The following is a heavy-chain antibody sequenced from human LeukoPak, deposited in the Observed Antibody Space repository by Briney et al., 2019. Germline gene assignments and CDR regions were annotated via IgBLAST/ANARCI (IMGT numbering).Heavy chain of an antibody. CDR1: GFTFSTYA. J-gene: IGHJ6*02. V-gene: IGHV3-20*01. D-gene: IGHD6-6*01. Sequence: GGSLRLSCAASGFTFSTYAMTWLRQAPGKGLEWVSGINWNGGSTGYADSVKGRFTISRDNAKNSLYLQMDSLRAEDTALYHCARAYSSSSRYYYYYGMDVWGQGTTVTVSS. CDR2: INWNGGST. CDR3: ARAYSSSSRYYYYYGMDV.